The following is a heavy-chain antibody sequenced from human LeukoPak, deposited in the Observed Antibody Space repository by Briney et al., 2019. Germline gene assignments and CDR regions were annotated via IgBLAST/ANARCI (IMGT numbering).Heavy chain of an antibody. D-gene: IGHD3-3*01. CDR3: ARSPDYDFWSGPFDY. V-gene: IGHV3-7*01. J-gene: IGHJ4*02. CDR1: GFTFSSYW. Sequence: GGSLRLSCAASGFTFSSYWMSWVRQAPGKGLEWVANIKQDGSGKYYVDSVKGRFTISRDNAKNSLYLQMNSLRAEDTAVYYCARSPDYDFWSGPFDYWGQGTLVTVSS. CDR2: IKQDGSGK.